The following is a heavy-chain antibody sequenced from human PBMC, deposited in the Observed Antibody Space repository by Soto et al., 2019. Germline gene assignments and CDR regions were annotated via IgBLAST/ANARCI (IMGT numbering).Heavy chain of an antibody. D-gene: IGHD3-10*01. Sequence: PSETLSLTCTVSGGSISSYYWSWIRQPPGKGLEWIGYIYYSGSTNYNPSLKSRVTISVDTSKNQFSLKLSSVTAADTAVYYCAGSRGLVSLDPWGQGTLLTVSS. CDR1: GGSISSYY. V-gene: IGHV4-59*08. J-gene: IGHJ5*02. CDR2: IYYSGST. CDR3: AGSRGLVSLDP.